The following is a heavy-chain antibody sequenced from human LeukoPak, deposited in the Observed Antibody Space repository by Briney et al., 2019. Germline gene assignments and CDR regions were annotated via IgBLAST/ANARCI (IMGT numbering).Heavy chain of an antibody. D-gene: IGHD6-6*01. CDR2: IDWDDAK. Sequence: ESGPALVKPTQTLTLTCTFSWFSLSTSGLRVSWFRQPPGKALEWLARIDWDDAKFYSTSLKTRLTISKDTSKNQVVLTMTNMDPVDTAIYYCARRTSSSFYFDYWGQGTLVTVSS. V-gene: IGHV2-70*04. J-gene: IGHJ4*02. CDR1: WFSLSTSGLR. CDR3: ARRTSSSFYFDY.